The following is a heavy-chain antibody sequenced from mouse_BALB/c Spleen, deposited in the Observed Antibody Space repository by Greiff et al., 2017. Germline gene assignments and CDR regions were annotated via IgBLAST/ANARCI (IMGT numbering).Heavy chain of an antibody. CDR2: ISDGGSYT. CDR3: ARAGNYLYYCDY. Sequence: EVKLMESGGGLVKPGGSLKLSCAASGFTFSDYYMYWVRQTPEKRLEWVATISDGGSYTYYPDSVKGRFTISRDNAKNNLYLQMSSLKSEDTAMYYCARAGNYLYYCDYWGQGTTRTVSA. D-gene: IGHD2-1*01. CDR1: GFTFSDYY. V-gene: IGHV5-4*02. J-gene: IGHJ2*01.